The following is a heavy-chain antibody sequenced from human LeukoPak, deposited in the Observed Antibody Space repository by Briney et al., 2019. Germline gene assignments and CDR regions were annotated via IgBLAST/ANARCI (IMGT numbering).Heavy chain of an antibody. CDR2: IKSKTDGGTT. J-gene: IGHJ4*02. Sequence: GGSLRLSCAASGFTFSNAWMSWVRQAPGKGLEWVGRIKSKTDGGTTDYAAPVKGRFTISRDDSKNTLYLQMNSLKTEDTAVYYCTTDLWFGELSVDYGGQGTLVTVSS. CDR3: TTDLWFGELSVDY. D-gene: IGHD3-10*01. CDR1: GFTFSNAW. V-gene: IGHV3-15*01.